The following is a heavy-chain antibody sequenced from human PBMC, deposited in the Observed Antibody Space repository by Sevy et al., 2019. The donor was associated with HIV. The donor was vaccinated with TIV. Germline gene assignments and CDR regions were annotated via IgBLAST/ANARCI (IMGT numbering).Heavy chain of an antibody. D-gene: IGHD4-17*01. CDR1: GGSFSGYY. Sequence: SETLSLTCAVYGGSFSGYYWSWIRQPPGKGLEWIGEINHSGSTNYNPSLKSRVTISVDTSKNQFSLKLSSVTAADTAVYYCAGVGDYNRFGWFDPWGQGTLVTVSS. CDR2: INHSGST. J-gene: IGHJ5*02. CDR3: AGVGDYNRFGWFDP. V-gene: IGHV4-34*01.